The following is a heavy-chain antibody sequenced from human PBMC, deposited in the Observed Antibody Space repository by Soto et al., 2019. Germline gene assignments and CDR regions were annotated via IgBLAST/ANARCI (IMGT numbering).Heavy chain of an antibody. V-gene: IGHV3-23*01. CDR2: ISGSGGST. CDR3: AKGRSYYYYYGVDV. J-gene: IGHJ6*02. CDR1: GFTFSSYA. Sequence: GGSLRLSCAASGFTFSSYAMSWVRQAPGKGLEWVSTISGSGGSTYYADSVKGRFTISRDNSKSTLYLQMNSLRAEDTALYYCAKGRSYYYYYGVDVWGQGTTVTVSS.